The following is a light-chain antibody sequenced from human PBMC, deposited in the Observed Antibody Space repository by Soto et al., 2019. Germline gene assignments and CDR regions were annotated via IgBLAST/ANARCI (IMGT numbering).Light chain of an antibody. Sequence: EIVMTQSPVTLSASTGESATLSCRASQSVNSNLAWYQQKPGQAPWLLIYDASTRATGIPARFSGSGSGTEFTLTISSLQSEDFAVYYCQQYNNWLTFGGGTKVDIK. V-gene: IGKV3-15*01. CDR3: QQYNNWLT. CDR2: DAS. CDR1: QSVNSN. J-gene: IGKJ4*01.